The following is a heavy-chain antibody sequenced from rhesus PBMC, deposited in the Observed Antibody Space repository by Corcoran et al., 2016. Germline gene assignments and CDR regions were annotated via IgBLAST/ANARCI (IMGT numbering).Heavy chain of an antibody. D-gene: IGHD4-23*01. CDR2: INPSNGNT. Sequence: QVQLVQSGAEVKKPGASVKLSCKASGYTFTNYYINWVRQAPGQVREWMGWINPSNGNTGSAQKFQGRVPMTRDTSTSTAYMELSSLRSEDTAVYYCARTPRYSNYGWDFDYWGQGVLVTVSS. V-gene: IGHV1S9*01. CDR3: ARTPRYSNYGWDFDY. J-gene: IGHJ4*01. CDR1: GYTFTNYY.